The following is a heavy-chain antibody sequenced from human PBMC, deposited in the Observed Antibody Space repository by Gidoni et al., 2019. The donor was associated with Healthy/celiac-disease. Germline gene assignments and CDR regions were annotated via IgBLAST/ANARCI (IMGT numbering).Heavy chain of an antibody. CDR3: TRLSGSDRFDYYYYYMDV. J-gene: IGHJ6*03. CDR2: IRRKANSYAT. Sequence: VPLVESGGGLVQPGGSLKLACASSRFTFIHSAMPWVRQASGKWLEWVGRIRRKANSYATAYAASVKGRFTISRDDSKNTAYLQMNSMKTEDTAVYYCTRLSGSDRFDYYYYYMDVWGKGTTVTVSS. D-gene: IGHD1-26*01. V-gene: IGHV3-73*01. CDR1: RFTFIHSA.